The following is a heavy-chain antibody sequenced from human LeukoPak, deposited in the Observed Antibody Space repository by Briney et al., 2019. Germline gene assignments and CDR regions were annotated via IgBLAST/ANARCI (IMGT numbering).Heavy chain of an antibody. Sequence: GGSLRLSCAASGLTFSGSAMHWVRQASGEGLEWVGRIRSKANSYATAYAASVKGRFTISRDDSKNTAYLQMNSLKTEDTAVYYCTRHPSMTTVTPQYDGPVWGKGTTVTVSS. V-gene: IGHV3-73*01. D-gene: IGHD4-17*01. CDR2: IRSKANSYAT. CDR3: TRHPSMTTVTPQYDGPV. CDR1: GLTFSGSA. J-gene: IGHJ6*04.